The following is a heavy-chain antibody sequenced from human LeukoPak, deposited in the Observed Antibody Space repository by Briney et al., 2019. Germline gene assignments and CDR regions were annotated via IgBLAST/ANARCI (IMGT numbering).Heavy chain of an antibody. D-gene: IGHD3-10*01. V-gene: IGHV1-2*02. CDR2: ISPSGGT. Sequence: ASVKVSCKASGYTFTTYDINWVRQATGQGLEWMGWISPSGGTDYAQKFQGRVTMTRDTSITTVYIELDSLRSDDTAVYYCARDHYYTSGSPSFDYWGQGTLVTVSS. J-gene: IGHJ4*02. CDR1: GYTFTTYD. CDR3: ARDHYYTSGSPSFDY.